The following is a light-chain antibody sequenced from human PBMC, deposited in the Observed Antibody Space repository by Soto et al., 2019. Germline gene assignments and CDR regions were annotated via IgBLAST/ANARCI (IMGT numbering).Light chain of an antibody. CDR3: QQYNNWPKT. J-gene: IGKJ1*01. CDR1: QSVSSSY. V-gene: IGKV3D-15*01. Sequence: EIVMTPSPATLSVSPGERATLSCRASQSVSSSYLAWYQQKPGQAPRLLIYGASSRATGIPDRFSGSGSGTEFTLTISSLQSEDFAVYYCQQYNNWPKTFGQGTKVDTK. CDR2: GAS.